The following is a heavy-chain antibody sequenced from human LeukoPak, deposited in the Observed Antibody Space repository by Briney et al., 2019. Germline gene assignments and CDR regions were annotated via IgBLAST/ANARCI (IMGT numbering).Heavy chain of an antibody. CDR3: ARECAYGWEPLPRYFDL. CDR1: GGSISSYY. V-gene: IGHV4-4*07. J-gene: IGHJ2*01. Sequence: PSETLSLTCTVSGGSISSYYWSWLRQPAGKGLEWVGRIYTSGGINYNPSLKSRVTMSGDTSKKQFSLKLTSVTAADTAVYYCARECAYGWEPLPRYFDLWGRGTLVTVSS. CDR2: IYTSGGI. D-gene: IGHD1-26*01.